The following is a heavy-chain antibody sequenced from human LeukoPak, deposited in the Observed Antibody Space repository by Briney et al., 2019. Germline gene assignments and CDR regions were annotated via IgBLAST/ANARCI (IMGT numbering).Heavy chain of an antibody. V-gene: IGHV3-30*04. CDR3: ARDRTDEAFDI. CDR1: GFTFSSYA. Sequence: GGSLRLSCAASGFTFSSYAMHWVRQAPGKGLEWVAVISYDGSKKYYADSVKGRFTISRDNSKNTLYLQMNSLRAEDTAVYYCARDRTDEAFDIWGRGTMVTVSS. D-gene: IGHD2-2*01. CDR2: ISYDGSKK. J-gene: IGHJ3*02.